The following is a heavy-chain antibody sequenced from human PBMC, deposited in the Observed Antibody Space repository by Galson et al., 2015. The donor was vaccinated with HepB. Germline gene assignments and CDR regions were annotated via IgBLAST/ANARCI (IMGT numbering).Heavy chain of an antibody. V-gene: IGHV3-74*01. CDR2: INSDGSST. J-gene: IGHJ5*02. Sequence: SLRLSCAASGFTFSRYWMHWVRQAPGKGLVWVSRINSDGSSTNYADSVKGRFTISRDNAKNTLYLQMISLRVEDTAVYYCARTDRVWTSWFDPWGQGTLVTVSS. D-gene: IGHD1-1*01. CDR1: GFTFSRYW. CDR3: ARTDRVWTSWFDP.